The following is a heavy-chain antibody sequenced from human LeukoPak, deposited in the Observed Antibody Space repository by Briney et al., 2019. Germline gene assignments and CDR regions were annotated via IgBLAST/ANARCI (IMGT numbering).Heavy chain of an antibody. CDR1: GGSISSGGYY. V-gene: IGHV4-31*03. CDR3: ATSYGSYYYYYYMDV. Sequence: SETLSLTYTVSGGSISSGGYYWSWIRQHPGKGLEWIGYIYYSGSTYYNPSLKSRVTISVDTSKNQFSLKLSSVTAADTAVYYCATSYGSYYYYYYMDVWGKGTTVTVSS. D-gene: IGHD5-18*01. J-gene: IGHJ6*03. CDR2: IYYSGST.